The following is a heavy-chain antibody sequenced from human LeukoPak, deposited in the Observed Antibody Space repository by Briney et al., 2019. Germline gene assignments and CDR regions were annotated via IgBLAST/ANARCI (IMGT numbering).Heavy chain of an antibody. CDR2: IYYSGST. J-gene: IGHJ4*02. Sequence: SETLSLTCTVSGGSISSHYWSWIRQPPGKGLEWIGYIYYSGSTNYNPSLRSRVTISVDTSKNQFFLILSSVTAADTAVYFCARVRDGYNYGGFDYWGQGTLVTVSS. CDR1: GGSISSHY. V-gene: IGHV4-59*11. D-gene: IGHD5-24*01. CDR3: ARVRDGYNYGGFDY.